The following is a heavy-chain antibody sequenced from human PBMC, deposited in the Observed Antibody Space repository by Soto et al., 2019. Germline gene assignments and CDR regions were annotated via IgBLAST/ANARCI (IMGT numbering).Heavy chain of an antibody. CDR2: ISYDGSNK. CDR3: ARDRVSPYCCGSYRYSGYFDY. D-gene: IGHD3-16*02. Sequence: QVQLVESGGGVVQPGRSLRLSCAASGFTFSSYAMHWVRQAPGKGLEWVAVISYDGSNKYYADSVKGRFTISRDNSKNTLYRQMNSQRAEDTAVYYCARDRVSPYCCGSYRYSGYFDYWGHGTLVTVSS. J-gene: IGHJ4*01. V-gene: IGHV3-30-3*01. CDR1: GFTFSSYA.